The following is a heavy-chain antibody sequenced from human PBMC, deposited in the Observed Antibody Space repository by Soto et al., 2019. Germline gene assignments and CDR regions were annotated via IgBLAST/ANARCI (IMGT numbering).Heavy chain of an antibody. CDR1: GFTFSDHY. V-gene: IGHV3-72*01. J-gene: IGHJ6*02. D-gene: IGHD1-1*01. CDR2: TRNKANSYTT. CDR3: AIQLERTSYYYYYGMDV. Sequence: GSLRLSCAASGFTFSDHYMDWVRQAPGKGLEWVGRTRNKANSYTTEYAASVKGRFTISRDDSKNSLYLQMNSLKTEDTAVYYCAIQLERTSYYYYYGMDVWGQGTTVTVSS.